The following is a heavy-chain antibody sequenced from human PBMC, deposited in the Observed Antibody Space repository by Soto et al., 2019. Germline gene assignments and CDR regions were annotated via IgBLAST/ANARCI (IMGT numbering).Heavy chain of an antibody. V-gene: IGHV4-30-4*01. CDR1: GGSISSGYYY. CDR2: IYYSGNT. D-gene: IGHD2-15*01. J-gene: IGHJ5*02. Sequence: SETLSLTCSVSGGSISSGYYYWSWIRQPPGKGLEWIGNIYYSGNTYYNPSLKSRLIISIDTSKNQFSLKLSSVTAADTAVYYCARVVAATLWFDPWGQGTLVTVSS. CDR3: ARVVAATLWFDP.